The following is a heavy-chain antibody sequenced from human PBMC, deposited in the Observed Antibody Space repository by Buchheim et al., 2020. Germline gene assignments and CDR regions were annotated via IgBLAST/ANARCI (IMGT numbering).Heavy chain of an antibody. CDR1: GGSFSGYY. J-gene: IGHJ6*03. V-gene: IGHV4-34*01. CDR3: ARERDSSWQYYCYYYMDV. D-gene: IGHD6-13*01. CDR2: INHSGST. Sequence: QVQLQQWGAGLLKPSETLSLTCAVYGGSFSGYYWSWIRQPPGKGLEWIGEINHSGSTNYNPSLKSQVTISVNTSKTQFSLKLSSVTAADTAVYYCARERDSSWQYYCYYYMDVWGKGTT.